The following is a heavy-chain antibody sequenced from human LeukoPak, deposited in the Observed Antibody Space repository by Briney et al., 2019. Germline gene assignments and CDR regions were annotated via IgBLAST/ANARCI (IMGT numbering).Heavy chain of an antibody. Sequence: GGSLRLSCSAPGFTFSSYAMHWVRQAPGKGLEYVSAISSNGGSTYYADSVKGRFTISRDNSKNTLYLQMSSLRAEDTAVYYCVKDPSSGWYPEYYFDYWGQGTLVTVSS. CDR3: VKDPSSGWYPEYYFDY. CDR2: ISSNGGST. D-gene: IGHD6-19*01. CDR1: GFTFSSYA. J-gene: IGHJ4*02. V-gene: IGHV3-64D*06.